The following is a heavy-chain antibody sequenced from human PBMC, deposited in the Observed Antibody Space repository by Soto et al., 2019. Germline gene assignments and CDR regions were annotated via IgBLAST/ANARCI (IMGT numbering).Heavy chain of an antibody. Sequence: QVQLVQSGAEVKKPGASVKVSCKASGYTFTSYAMHWVRQAPGQRLEWMGWINAGNGNTKYSQKFQGRVTITRDTSASTAYMELSSLISEDTAVYYCASGLYYDYIWGSYRYSLHDAFDIWGQGTMVTVSS. D-gene: IGHD3-16*02. CDR2: INAGNGNT. V-gene: IGHV1-3*01. J-gene: IGHJ3*02. CDR3: ASGLYYDYIWGSYRYSLHDAFDI. CDR1: GYTFTSYA.